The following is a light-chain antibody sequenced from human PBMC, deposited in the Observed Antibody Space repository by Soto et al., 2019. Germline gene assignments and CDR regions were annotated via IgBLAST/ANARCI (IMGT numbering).Light chain of an antibody. Sequence: EIVLTQSPGTLSLSPGERATLSCRASQSVSSSYLAWYQQKPGQAPRLLIYGASSRATGVPDRFSGSGSGTDFTLTINRLEPEDFAVYYCQQYGSTPVTFGQGTKVDI. J-gene: IGKJ1*01. CDR1: QSVSSSY. V-gene: IGKV3-20*01. CDR3: QQYGSTPVT. CDR2: GAS.